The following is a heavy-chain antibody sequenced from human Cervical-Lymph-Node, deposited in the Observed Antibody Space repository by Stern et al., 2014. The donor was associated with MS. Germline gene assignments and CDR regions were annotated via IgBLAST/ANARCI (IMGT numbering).Heavy chain of an antibody. J-gene: IGHJ4*02. V-gene: IGHV4-59*01. CDR1: GGSLRSYY. CDR3: AREGEYCSGSRCYPFLDY. Sequence: QVQLQESGPGLVKPSATLSLTCTVSGGSLRSYYWNWVRQAPGKGLEWLGFIYHTGSVNYNPSLSSRVAMSVDTSKNQFSLTVSSVTAADTAVYYCAREGEYCSGSRCYPFLDYWGQGTLVTVSS. CDR2: IYHTGSV. D-gene: IGHD2-15*01.